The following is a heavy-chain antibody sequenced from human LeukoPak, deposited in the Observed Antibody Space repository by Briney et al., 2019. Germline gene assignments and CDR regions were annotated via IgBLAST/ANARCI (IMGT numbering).Heavy chain of an antibody. Sequence: GGTLSFSCAASGFSFNSYAMSWVRQSPGPGFEWVSDISGGGGDTYSAYYTDSVKGRFTISRDNSKNRLYLQMNSLRAEDTAVYFCAKFNDILTGHFDYWGQGTLVTISS. CDR2: ISGGGGDT. D-gene: IGHD3-9*01. CDR1: GFSFNSYA. J-gene: IGHJ4*02. CDR3: AKFNDILTGHFDY. V-gene: IGHV3-23*01.